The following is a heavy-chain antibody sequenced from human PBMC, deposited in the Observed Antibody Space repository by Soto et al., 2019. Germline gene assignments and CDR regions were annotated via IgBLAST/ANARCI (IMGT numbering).Heavy chain of an antibody. D-gene: IGHD4-4*01. CDR3: ARDSTRRGACDI. CDR1: GGSFSGYS. J-gene: IGHJ3*02. V-gene: IGHV4-34*01. Sequence: SETLSLTCTVYGGSFSGYSGSWIRQPPGKGLEWIGEINHSGSTNYNPSLKSRVTMSVDTSKNQFSLKLSSVTAADTAVYYCARDSTRRGACDIWGQGTTVTVSS. CDR2: INHSGST.